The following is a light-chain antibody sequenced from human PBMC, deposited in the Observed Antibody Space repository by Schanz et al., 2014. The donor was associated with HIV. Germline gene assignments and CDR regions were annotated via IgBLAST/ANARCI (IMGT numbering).Light chain of an antibody. CDR2: NTY. Sequence: QSVLTQPPSASGTPGQRVTISCSGSSSSIKTNTVNWFQPLPGTAPKLLIYNTYHRPSGVPDRFSGSKSGTSASLAISGLKSEDEADYYCATWDDSLNGWVFGGGTKLTVL. J-gene: IGLJ3*02. V-gene: IGLV1-44*01. CDR3: ATWDDSLNGWV. CDR1: SSSIKTNT.